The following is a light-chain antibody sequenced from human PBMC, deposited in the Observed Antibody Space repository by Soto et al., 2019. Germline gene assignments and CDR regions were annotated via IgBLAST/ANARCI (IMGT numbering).Light chain of an antibody. J-gene: IGKJ2*01. CDR3: QHYGTSLYT. CDR1: QNVLSD. Sequence: EILLTQSPATLSVSPGETATLSCRASQNVLSDLAWYQQKPGQAPRLLVYGATTRATDAPAKFRGRGSGTEFSLTISSLQSEDSATYYCQHYGTSLYTFGQGTKLEIK. CDR2: GAT. V-gene: IGKV3-15*01.